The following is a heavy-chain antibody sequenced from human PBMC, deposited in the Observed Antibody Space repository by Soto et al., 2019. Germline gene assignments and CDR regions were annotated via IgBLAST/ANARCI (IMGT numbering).Heavy chain of an antibody. V-gene: IGHV3-23*01. CDR2: ISGSGGST. D-gene: IGHD2-15*01. CDR1: GFTFSSYA. CDR3: ANPSSYTFGGICYSEIPAPSFDY. J-gene: IGHJ4*02. Sequence: EVQLLESGGGLVQPGGSLRLSCAASGFTFSSYAMSWVRQAPGKGLEWVSGISGSGGSTYDADSVKGRFTISRDNSKNSLCLQTNILIAEDTAVYYCANPSSYTFGGICYSEIPAPSFDYWGQGTLVTVSS.